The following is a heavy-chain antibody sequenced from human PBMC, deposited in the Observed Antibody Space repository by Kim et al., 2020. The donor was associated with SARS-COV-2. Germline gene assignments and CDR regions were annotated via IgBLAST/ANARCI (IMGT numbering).Heavy chain of an antibody. V-gene: IGHV4-39*01. CDR3: ARAYVSSGYYYGDYFDY. CDR2: IYYSGST. Sequence: SETLSLTCTVSGGSISSSSYYWGWIHQPPGKGLEWIGSIYYSGSTYYNPSLKSRVTISVDTSKNQFSLKLSSVTAADTAVYYCARAYVSSGYYYGDYFDYWGQGTLVTVSS. J-gene: IGHJ4*02. CDR1: GGSISSSSYY. D-gene: IGHD3-22*01.